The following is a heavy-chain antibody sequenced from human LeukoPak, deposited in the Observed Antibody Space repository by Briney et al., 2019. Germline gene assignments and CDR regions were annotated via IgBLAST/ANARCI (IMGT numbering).Heavy chain of an antibody. V-gene: IGHV1-2*02. CDR2: INPNSGGT. Sequence: ASVKVSCKASGYTFTGYYMHWVRQAPGQGLEWMGWINPNSGGTNYAQKFQGRVTMTRDTSISTAYMELSRLRSDDTAVYYCARNRRGHSNYNWFDPWGQGTLVTVSS. D-gene: IGHD4-11*01. J-gene: IGHJ5*02. CDR3: ARNRRGHSNYNWFDP. CDR1: GYTFTGYY.